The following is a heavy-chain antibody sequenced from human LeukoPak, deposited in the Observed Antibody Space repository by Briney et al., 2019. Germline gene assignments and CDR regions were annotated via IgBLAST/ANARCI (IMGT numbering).Heavy chain of an antibody. V-gene: IGHV4-59*12. CDR2: IYYSGST. D-gene: IGHD4-23*01. Sequence: NPSETLSLTCTVSVGSISSYYWSWIPHPPGKGLECIGYIYYSGSTKYNPSLKSRVPISVETSKNQFSLKLSSVTAADTAVYYCARSLQGNPTYDAFDIWGQGTMVTVSS. J-gene: IGHJ3*02. CDR1: VGSISSYY. CDR3: ARSLQGNPTYDAFDI.